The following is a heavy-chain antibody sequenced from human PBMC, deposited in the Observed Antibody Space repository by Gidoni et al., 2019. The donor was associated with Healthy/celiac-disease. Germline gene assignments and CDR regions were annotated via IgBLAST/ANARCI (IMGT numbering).Heavy chain of an antibody. Sequence: VSVVSGSGSHTYYADSVKGRFTISRDNSKNTLYLQMNSLRAEDTAFYYCAKAGGSNDFLYYFDYWGQGALVTVSS. CDR3: AKAGGSNDFLYYFDY. V-gene: IGHV3-23*01. D-gene: IGHD3-3*01. J-gene: IGHJ4*02. CDR2: VSGSGSHT.